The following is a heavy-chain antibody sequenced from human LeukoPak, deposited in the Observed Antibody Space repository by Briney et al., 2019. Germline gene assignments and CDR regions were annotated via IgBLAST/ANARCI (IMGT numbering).Heavy chain of an antibody. CDR3: ARDNEEYYFDY. CDR1: GFTFSSYS. D-gene: IGHD1-1*01. J-gene: IGHJ4*02. Sequence: GGSLRLSCAASGFTFSSYSMNWVCQAPGKGLEWVSSISSSSSYIYYADSVKGRFTISRDNAKNSLYLQMNSLRAEDTAVYYCARDNEEYYFDYWGQGTLVTVSS. CDR2: ISSSSSYI. V-gene: IGHV3-21*01.